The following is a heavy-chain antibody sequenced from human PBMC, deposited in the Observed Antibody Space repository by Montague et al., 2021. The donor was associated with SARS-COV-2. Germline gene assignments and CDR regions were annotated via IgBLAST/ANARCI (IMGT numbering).Heavy chain of an antibody. CDR1: GFSLSTSGLC. D-gene: IGHD3-10*01. J-gene: IGHJ2*01. Sequence: PALVKPTQTLTLTCTFSGFSLSTSGLCVSWIRQPPGKALEWLARIDWDDDKYYSTSLKTRLTISKDTSKNQVVLTMTNMDPVDTATYCCARTYGSGRGFDLWGRGTLVTVSS. CDR3: ARTYGSGRGFDL. CDR2: IDWDDDK. V-gene: IGHV2-70*11.